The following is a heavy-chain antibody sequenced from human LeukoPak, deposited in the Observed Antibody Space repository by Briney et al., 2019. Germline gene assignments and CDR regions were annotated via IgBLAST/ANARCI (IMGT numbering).Heavy chain of an antibody. CDR3: ARDSRSRWELHVYFDY. CDR2: ISYDGSNR. J-gene: IGHJ4*02. D-gene: IGHD1-26*01. V-gene: IGHV3-30*04. Sequence: PGGSLRLSCAASGFTFSRYAMHWDRQTPGKVLEWVAVISYDGSNRNYADSVKGRFTISRDNSNNTLSLQMNSLRAEDTAVYYCARDSRSRWELHVYFDYWGQGTPVAVSS. CDR1: GFTFSRYA.